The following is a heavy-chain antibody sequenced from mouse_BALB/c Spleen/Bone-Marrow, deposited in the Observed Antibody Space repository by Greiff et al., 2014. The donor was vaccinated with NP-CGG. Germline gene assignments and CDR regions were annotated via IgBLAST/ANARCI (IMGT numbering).Heavy chain of an antibody. J-gene: IGHJ2*01. CDR1: GFNIKDTY. Sequence: EVQRVESGAELVKPGASVKLSCTASGFNIKDTYMHWVKQRPEQGLEWIGRIDPANGNTKYDPKFQGKATITADTSSNTAYLQLSSLTSEDTAAYYCARYYYGSSYFDYWGQGTTLTVSS. CDR3: ARYYYGSSYFDY. CDR2: IDPANGNT. V-gene: IGHV14-3*02. D-gene: IGHD1-1*01.